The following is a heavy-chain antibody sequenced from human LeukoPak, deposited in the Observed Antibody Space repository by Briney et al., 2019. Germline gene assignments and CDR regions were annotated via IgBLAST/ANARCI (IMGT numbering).Heavy chain of an antibody. CDR3: AKTLGGATNFDY. J-gene: IGHJ4*02. D-gene: IGHD1-26*01. CDR1: GFTFSTYA. CDR2: ISASGSNT. V-gene: IGHV3-23*01. Sequence: PGGSLRLSCAASGFTFSTYAMTWVRQAPGKGLEWVSLISASGSNTYYGDSVKGRFTISRDNSKNTLYLQMNSLRDEDTAVYYCAKTLGGATNFDYWGQGTLVTVST.